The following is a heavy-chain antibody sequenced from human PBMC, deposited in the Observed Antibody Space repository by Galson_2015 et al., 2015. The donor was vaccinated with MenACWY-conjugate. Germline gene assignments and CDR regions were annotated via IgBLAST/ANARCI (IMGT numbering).Heavy chain of an antibody. D-gene: IGHD2-15*01. CDR2: TYYRSKWNY. J-gene: IGHJ4*02. CDR3: ARMHGGYVDY. V-gene: IGHV6-1*01. CDR1: GDSVSSNSAA. Sequence: CAISGDSVSSNSAAWNWIRQSPSRGLEWLGRTYYRSKWNYNYALSVKSRIIINPDTSKNQFSLQLNSVTPEDTAVYFCARMHGGYVDYWGRGALVTVSS.